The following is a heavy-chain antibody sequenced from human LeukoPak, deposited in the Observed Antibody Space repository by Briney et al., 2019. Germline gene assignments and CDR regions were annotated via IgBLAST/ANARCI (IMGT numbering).Heavy chain of an antibody. D-gene: IGHD3-22*01. J-gene: IGHJ4*02. CDR3: ASTRWYYYDSSGYPSDY. CDR1: GFTFSSYA. Sequence: GRSLRLSCAASGFTFSSYAMYWVRQAPGKGLEWVAVISYDGSNKYYADSVKGRFTISRDDSKNTLYLQMNSLRTEDTAIYYCASTRWYYYDSSGYPSDYWGQGTLVTVSS. V-gene: IGHV3-30-3*01. CDR2: ISYDGSNK.